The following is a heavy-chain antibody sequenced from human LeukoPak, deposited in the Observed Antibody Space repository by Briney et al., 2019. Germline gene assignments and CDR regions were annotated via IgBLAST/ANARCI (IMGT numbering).Heavy chain of an antibody. CDR1: GGTFSNYT. D-gene: IGHD3-3*01. CDR3: AREEERIAIFGVTNSRFDY. Sequence: ASVKVSCKASGGTFSNYTISWLRQAPGQGLEWMGGIMPIFDTADYAQKFQGRITITADESTSTVYMELSSLRSEDTAVYYCAREEERIAIFGVTNSRFDYWGQGTLVTVSS. J-gene: IGHJ4*02. V-gene: IGHV1-69*13. CDR2: IMPIFDTA.